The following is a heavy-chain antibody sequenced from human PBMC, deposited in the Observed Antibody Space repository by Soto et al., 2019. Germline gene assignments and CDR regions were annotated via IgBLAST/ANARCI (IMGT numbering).Heavy chain of an antibody. V-gene: IGHV3-30-3*01. CDR2: ISYDGSNK. J-gene: IGHJ6*02. CDR3: ARDRLRYNSNDSPYYYYGMDV. D-gene: IGHD1-1*01. Sequence: QVQLVESGGGVVQPGRSLRLSCAASGFTFSSYAMHWVRQAPGKGLEWVAVISYDGSNKYYADSVKGRFTISRDNSKNTLYLKMNSLRAEDTAVYYCARDRLRYNSNDSPYYYYGMDVWGQGTTVTVSS. CDR1: GFTFSSYA.